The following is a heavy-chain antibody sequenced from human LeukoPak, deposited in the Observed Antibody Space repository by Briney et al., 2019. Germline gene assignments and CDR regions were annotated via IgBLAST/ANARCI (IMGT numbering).Heavy chain of an antibody. CDR2: IRYDGSNK. CDR1: GFTFSSYG. V-gene: IGHV3-30*02. J-gene: IGHJ6*03. CDR3: AKADDQGNDYYYYMDV. D-gene: IGHD2-2*01. Sequence: PGGSLRLSCAASGFTFSSYGMHWVRQAPGKGLEWVAFIRYDGSNKYYADSVKGRFTITRDNSKNTLYLQMNSLRAEDTAVYYCAKADDQGNDYYYYMDVWGKGTTVTISS.